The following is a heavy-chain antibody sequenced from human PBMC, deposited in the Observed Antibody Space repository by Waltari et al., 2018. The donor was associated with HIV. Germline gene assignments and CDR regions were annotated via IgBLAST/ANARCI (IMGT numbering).Heavy chain of an antibody. Sequence: EVQLVESGGGLVQPGGSLRLSCAASGFTFRNYWMSWVRQAQGKGLEWVANIKQDGSEKDYVDSVKGRFTISRDNAKNSLYLQMNSLRAEDTAVYYCARVSGGGFDYWGQGTLVTVSS. CDR2: IKQDGSEK. CDR1: GFTFRNYW. CDR3: ARVSGGGFDY. V-gene: IGHV3-7*01. J-gene: IGHJ4*02. D-gene: IGHD3-16*01.